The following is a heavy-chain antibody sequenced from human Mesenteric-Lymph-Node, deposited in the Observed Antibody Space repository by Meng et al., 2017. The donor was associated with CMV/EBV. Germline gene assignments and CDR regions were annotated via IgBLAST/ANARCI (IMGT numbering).Heavy chain of an antibody. CDR2: INSDGSST. Sequence: GGSLRLSCAASGFTFNTYWMYWVRQAPGKGLLWVSYINSDGSSTNYADSVKGRFTISRDNAKNSLYLQMNSLRAEDTAVYYCARASYYDFWSGYSVDYWGQGTLVTVSS. CDR1: GFTFNTYW. V-gene: IGHV3-74*01. J-gene: IGHJ4*02. D-gene: IGHD3-3*01. CDR3: ARASYYDFWSGYSVDY.